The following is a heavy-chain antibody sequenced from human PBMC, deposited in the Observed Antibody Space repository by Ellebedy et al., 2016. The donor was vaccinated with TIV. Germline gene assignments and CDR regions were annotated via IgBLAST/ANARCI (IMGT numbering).Heavy chain of an antibody. CDR1: GFTFSHVS. D-gene: IGHD1-26*01. CDR3: ARGRGSGSFLIDY. J-gene: IGHJ4*02. CDR2: ISYDGTTK. V-gene: IGHV3-30*04. Sequence: PGGSLRLSCAASGFTFSHVSMSWVRQAPGKGLEWVAIISYDGTTKHYADSVRGRFTVSRDNSKNTVYLQMNSLRREDTAVYYCARGRGSGSFLIDYWGQGTLVTVSS.